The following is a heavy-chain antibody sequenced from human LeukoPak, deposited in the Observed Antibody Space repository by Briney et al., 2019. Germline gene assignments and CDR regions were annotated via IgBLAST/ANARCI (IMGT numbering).Heavy chain of an antibody. V-gene: IGHV4-34*01. CDR1: GGSFSGYY. CDR2: INHSGST. CDR3: ACTSYSSSAIPFDY. D-gene: IGHD6-13*01. J-gene: IGHJ4*02. Sequence: SETLSLTCAVYGGSFSGYYWSWLRQPPGKGLEWIGEINHSGSTNYNPSLKSRVTISVDTSKNQFSLKLSSVTAADTAVYYCACTSYSSSAIPFDYWGQGTLVTVSS.